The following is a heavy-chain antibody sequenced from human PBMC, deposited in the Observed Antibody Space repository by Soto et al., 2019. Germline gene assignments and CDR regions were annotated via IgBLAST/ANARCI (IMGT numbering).Heavy chain of an antibody. CDR1: GYTFTSYD. V-gene: IGHV1-8*01. Sequence: QVQLVQSGAEVKQPGASVKVSCKASGYTFTSYDINWVRQATGQGLEWMGWMNPNSGNTGYAQKFQGRVTMTRNTSISTAYMELSSLRSEDTAVYYCARGRYSGYDRYYYGMDVWGQGTTVTVSS. CDR3: ARGRYSGYDRYYYGMDV. D-gene: IGHD5-12*01. CDR2: MNPNSGNT. J-gene: IGHJ6*02.